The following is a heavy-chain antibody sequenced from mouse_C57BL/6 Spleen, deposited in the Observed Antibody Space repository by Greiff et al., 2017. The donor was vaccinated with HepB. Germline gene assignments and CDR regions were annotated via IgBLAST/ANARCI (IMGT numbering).Heavy chain of an antibody. D-gene: IGHD3-2*02. CDR2: INPNYGTT. Sequence: VQLKQSGPELVKPGASVKISCKASGYSFTDYNMNWVKQSNGKSLEWIGVINPNYGTTSYNQKFKGKATLTVDQSSSTAYMQLNSLTSEDSAVYYCARGSTAQATFAMDYWGQGTSVTVSS. CDR1: GYSFTDYN. J-gene: IGHJ4*01. CDR3: ARGSTAQATFAMDY. V-gene: IGHV1-39*01.